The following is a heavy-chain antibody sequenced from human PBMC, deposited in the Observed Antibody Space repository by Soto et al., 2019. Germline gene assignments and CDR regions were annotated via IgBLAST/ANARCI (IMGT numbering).Heavy chain of an antibody. D-gene: IGHD2-15*01. CDR2: IVVGSGNT. CDR3: AADFRHCSGGSCYSDY. V-gene: IGHV1-58*02. J-gene: IGHJ4*02. Sequence: QMQLVQSGPEVKKPGTSVKVSCKASGFTFTSSAMQWVRQASGQRLEWIGWIVVGSGNTNYAQKFQERVTITRDMSTSTAYMELSSLRSEDTAVYYCAADFRHCSGGSCYSDYWGQGTLVTVSS. CDR1: GFTFTSSA.